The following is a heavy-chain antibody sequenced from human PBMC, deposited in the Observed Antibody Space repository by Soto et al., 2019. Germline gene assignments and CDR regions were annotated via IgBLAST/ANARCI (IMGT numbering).Heavy chain of an antibody. CDR1: GGSISSDSFY. CDR3: ARNQPQRYCSGGTCRPAYGMDV. CDR2: IYYSGDT. Sequence: PSETESLTCTVSGGSISSDSFYWAWIRQPPGKGLEWIGIIYYSGDTYYNPSLAGRLTMSVDTSNQFSLTLRSVTAADTALYYCARNQPQRYCSGGTCRPAYGMDVWGQGTTVTVSS. V-gene: IGHV4-39*01. J-gene: IGHJ6*02. D-gene: IGHD2-15*01.